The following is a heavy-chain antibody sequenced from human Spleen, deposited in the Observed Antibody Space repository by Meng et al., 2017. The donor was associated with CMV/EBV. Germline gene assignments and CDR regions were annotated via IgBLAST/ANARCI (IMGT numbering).Heavy chain of an antibody. CDR2: IYYSGTT. D-gene: IGHD3-3*01. J-gene: IGHJ4*02. CDR3: ASAREHTIYGVYLDY. V-gene: IGHV4-39*07. CDR1: GDSIRSSSHY. Sequence: SETLSLTCSVSGDSIRSSSHYWGWVRQPPGKGLEWIGAIYYSGTTYYSPSLTSRVTMSVDTSKNQFSVKLTSVTAADTAVYYCASAREHTIYGVYLDYWGQGALVTVSS.